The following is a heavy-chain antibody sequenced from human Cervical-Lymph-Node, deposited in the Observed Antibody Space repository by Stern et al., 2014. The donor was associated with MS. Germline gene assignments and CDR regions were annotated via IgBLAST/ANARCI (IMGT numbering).Heavy chain of an antibody. Sequence: VQLVQSGAEVKKPGDSGKVSCKASGYTFTSYVITWVRQAPGQGLEWMGWITTYNGNAAYAQRLQGRVTMTTDTSTSTAYMELRSLRSDDTAMYFCARMISTNWFDPWGQGTLVTVSS. J-gene: IGHJ5*02. D-gene: IGHD3-22*01. CDR2: ITTYNGNA. CDR3: ARMISTNWFDP. V-gene: IGHV1-18*04. CDR1: GYTFTSYV.